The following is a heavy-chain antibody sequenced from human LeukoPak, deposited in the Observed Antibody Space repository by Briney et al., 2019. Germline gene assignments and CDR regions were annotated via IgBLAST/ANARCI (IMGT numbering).Heavy chain of an antibody. Sequence: SETLSLTCTVSGTSISGDYWSWIRQPPGKGLEWIGYIYYSGSTNYNPSLKSRVTISVDTSKNQFSLKLSSVTAADTAVYYCARHAHYYYDPLFDYWGQGTLVTVSS. CDR2: IYYSGST. CDR3: ARHAHYYYDPLFDY. D-gene: IGHD3-22*01. V-gene: IGHV4-59*08. CDR1: GTSISGDY. J-gene: IGHJ4*02.